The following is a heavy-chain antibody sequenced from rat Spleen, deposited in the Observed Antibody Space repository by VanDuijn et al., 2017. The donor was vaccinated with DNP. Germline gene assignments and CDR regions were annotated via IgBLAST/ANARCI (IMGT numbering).Heavy chain of an antibody. Sequence: EVKLVESGGGLVQPGRSLKLSCTASGFNFNDYWMGWVRQAPGKGLEWIGEINKDSNIIKYSPSLKDKLTISRDNAQNTLYLQMSKLGSEDTAIYYCVREEFGVDYWGQGVMVTVSS. V-gene: IGHV4-2*01. CDR2: INKDSNII. D-gene: IGHD4-3*01. CDR3: VREEFGVDY. CDR1: GFNFNDYW. J-gene: IGHJ2*01.